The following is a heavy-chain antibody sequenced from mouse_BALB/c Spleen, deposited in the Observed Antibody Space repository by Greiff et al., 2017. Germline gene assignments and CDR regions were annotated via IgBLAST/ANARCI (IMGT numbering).Heavy chain of an antibody. J-gene: IGHJ4*01. V-gene: IGHV14-3*02. Sequence: EVQLQQSGAELVKPGASVKLSCTASGFNIKDSYMHWVKQRPEQGLEWIGRIDPANGNTKYDPKFQGKATITADTSSNTAYLQLSSLTSEDTAVYYYARLRIYAMDYWGQGTSVTVSS. CDR2: IDPANGNT. CDR1: GFNIKDSY. CDR3: ARLRIYAMDY.